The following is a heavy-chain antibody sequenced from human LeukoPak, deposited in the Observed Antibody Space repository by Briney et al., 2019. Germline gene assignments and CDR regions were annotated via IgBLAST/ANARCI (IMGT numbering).Heavy chain of an antibody. Sequence: GGSLRLSCAASGFTFSSYGMHWVRQAPGKGLEWVAVIWYDGSNKYYADSVKGRFTISRDNSKNTLYLQMNSLRAEDTAVYYCAGRPIASGNYAGMDVWGKGTTVTVSS. CDR3: AGRPIASGNYAGMDV. CDR2: IWYDGSNK. V-gene: IGHV3-33*01. CDR1: GFTFSSYG. D-gene: IGHD3-10*01. J-gene: IGHJ6*04.